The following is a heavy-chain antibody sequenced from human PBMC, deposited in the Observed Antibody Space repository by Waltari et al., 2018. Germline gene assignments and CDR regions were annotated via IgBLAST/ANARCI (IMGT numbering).Heavy chain of an antibody. CDR2: INHSGST. CDR1: GGSFSGYY. D-gene: IGHD1-26*01. CDR3: ARGGWELPFDP. Sequence: QVQLQQWGAGLLKPSETLSLTCAVYGGSFSGYYWSWIRQPPGKGLEWIGEINHSGSTNYNPSLKSRGTISVDTSKNQFSLKLSSVTAADTAVYYCARGGWELPFDPWGQGTLVTVSS. J-gene: IGHJ5*02. V-gene: IGHV4-34*01.